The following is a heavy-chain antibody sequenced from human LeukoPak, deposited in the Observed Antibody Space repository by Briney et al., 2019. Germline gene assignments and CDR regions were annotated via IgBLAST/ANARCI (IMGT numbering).Heavy chain of an antibody. CDR2: INLDGTET. V-gene: IGHV3-74*01. Sequence: GGSLRLSCTASGFTFRNNWMHWVRQAPGKGLIWVSRINLDGTETTYADSVKGRFTISRDNAKNTLYLQMNSLRAEDTAVYYCAREVGATSLRNDAFDIWGQGTMVTVSS. CDR1: GFTFRNNW. CDR3: AREVGATSLRNDAFDI. D-gene: IGHD1-26*01. J-gene: IGHJ3*02.